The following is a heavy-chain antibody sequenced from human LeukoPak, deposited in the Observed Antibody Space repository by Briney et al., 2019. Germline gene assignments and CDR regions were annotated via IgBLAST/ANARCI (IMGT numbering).Heavy chain of an antibody. D-gene: IGHD3-10*01. V-gene: IGHV3-21*04. J-gene: IGHJ4*02. CDR3: AKDSDYYGSGSYYDY. Sequence: PGGSLRLSCTGFGFTFGDYTMTWIRQAPGKGLEWVSSISSSSSYIYYADSVKGRFTISRDNSKNTLYLQMNSLRAEDTAVYYCAKDSDYYGSGSYYDYWGQGTLVTVSS. CDR2: ISSSSSYI. CDR1: GFTFGDYT.